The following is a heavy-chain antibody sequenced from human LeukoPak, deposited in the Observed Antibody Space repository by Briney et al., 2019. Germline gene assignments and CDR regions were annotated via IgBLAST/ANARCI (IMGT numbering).Heavy chain of an antibody. CDR3: ARRLTQYDCFDP. CDR2: TYYRSTWYN. Sequence: SQTLSLTCAISGDSVSSNSVTWNWIRQSPSRGREWLGRTYYRSTWYNDYAVSVRGRITVNPDTSKYQFSLHLNSVTPDDTAVYYCARRLTQYDCFDPWGQGILVTVSS. CDR1: GDSVSSNSVT. V-gene: IGHV6-1*01. D-gene: IGHD2-2*01. J-gene: IGHJ5*02.